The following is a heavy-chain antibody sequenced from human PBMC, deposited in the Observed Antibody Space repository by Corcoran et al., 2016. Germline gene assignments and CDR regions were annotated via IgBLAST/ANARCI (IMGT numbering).Heavy chain of an antibody. CDR2: IYYSGST. D-gene: IGHD6-13*01. V-gene: IGHV4-39*01. CDR1: DGSISSSSYY. J-gene: IGHJ5*02. Sequence: QLQLQESGPGLVKPSETLSLTCTVSDGSISSSSYYWGWIRQPPGKGLEWIGSIYYSGSTYYNPSLKSRVTISVDTSKNQFSLKLSSDTAADTAVYYCASIAYSSSWYGVDPWGQGTLVTVSS. CDR3: ASIAYSSSWYGVDP.